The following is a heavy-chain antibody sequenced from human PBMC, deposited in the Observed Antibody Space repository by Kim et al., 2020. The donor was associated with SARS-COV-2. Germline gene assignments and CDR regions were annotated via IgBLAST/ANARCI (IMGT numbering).Heavy chain of an antibody. J-gene: IGHJ6*03. V-gene: IGHV4-39*01. CDR3: ARHHYYQLSTPDYYYYMDV. CDR1: GGSISSSSYY. D-gene: IGHD2-2*01. CDR2: IYYSGST. Sequence: SETLSLTCTVSGGSISSSSYYWGWIRQPPGKGLEWIGSIYYSGSTYYNPSLKSRVTISVDTSKNQFSLKLSSVTAADTAVYYCARHHYYQLSTPDYYYYMDVWGKGTTVTVSS.